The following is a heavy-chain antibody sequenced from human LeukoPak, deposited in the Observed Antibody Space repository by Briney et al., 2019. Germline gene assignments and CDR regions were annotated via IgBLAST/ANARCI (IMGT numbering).Heavy chain of an antibody. J-gene: IGHJ3*02. CDR3: ARIRGIVGAYDAFDI. CDR2: INPNSGGT. CDR1: GYIFTGYY. Sequence: ASVKVSCKASGYIFTGYYMHWVRQAPGQGLEWMGWINPNSGGTNYAQKFQGRVTMTRDTSISTAYMELSRLRSDDTAVYYCARIRGIVGAYDAFDIWGQGTMVTVSS. V-gene: IGHV1-2*02. D-gene: IGHD1-26*01.